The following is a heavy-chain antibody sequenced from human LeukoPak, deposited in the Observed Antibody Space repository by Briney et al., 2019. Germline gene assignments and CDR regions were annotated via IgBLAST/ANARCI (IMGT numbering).Heavy chain of an antibody. V-gene: IGHV4-59*01. CDR2: IYYSGST. Sequence: SATLSLTCTVSGGSISSYYWSWIRQPPGKGLEWMGYIYYSGSTNYNPSLKSRVTISVDTSKNQFSLKLSSVTAADTAVYYCARVPLDYYDSSGYYYGRLVGAFDIWGQGTMVTVSS. CDR3: ARVPLDYYDSSGYYYGRLVGAFDI. J-gene: IGHJ3*02. CDR1: GGSISSYY. D-gene: IGHD3-22*01.